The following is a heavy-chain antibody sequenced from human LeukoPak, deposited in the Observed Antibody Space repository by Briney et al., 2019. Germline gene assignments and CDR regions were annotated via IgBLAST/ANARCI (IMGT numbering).Heavy chain of an antibody. CDR1: GYSISTGYY. D-gene: IGHD5-24*01. CDR3: RGYNYYGLDY. V-gene: IGHV4-38-2*02. Sequence: SETLSLTCTVSGYSISTGYYWDWIRQPPGKGLEWIGCIYYSGSTNYNPSLKSRVTISLDTSKNQFSLKLSSVTAADTAVYYCRGYNYYGLDYWGQGTLVTVSS. J-gene: IGHJ4*02. CDR2: IYYSGST.